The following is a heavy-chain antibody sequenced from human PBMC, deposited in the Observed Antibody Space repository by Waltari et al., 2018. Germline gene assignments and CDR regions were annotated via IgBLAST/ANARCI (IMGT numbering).Heavy chain of an antibody. V-gene: IGHV2-70*01. CDR1: GFSLSASGMC. J-gene: IGHJ3*02. Sequence: QVTLRESGPALVKPTQTLTLTCTFSGFSLSASGMCFIWILHSPCKALQWLAPIASDDSENYSTSRRTRLXISKDTSKNQVVLTMNNMETVDKGTYFSERSALKVPVDRVRTTWDFYTFDIWGQGTMVTVPS. D-gene: IGHD3-3*01. CDR2: IASDDSE. CDR3: ERSALKVPVDRVRTTWDFYTFDI.